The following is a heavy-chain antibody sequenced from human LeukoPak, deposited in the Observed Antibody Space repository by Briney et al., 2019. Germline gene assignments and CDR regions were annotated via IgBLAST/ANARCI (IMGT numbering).Heavy chain of an antibody. CDR1: GYTFTSYG. V-gene: IGHV1-18*01. CDR3: ARDSIVLMVYAVPNWFDP. Sequence: GASVKVSCKASGYTFTSYGISWVRQAPGQGLEWMGWISAYNGNTNYAQKLQGRVTMTTDTSTSTAYMELRSLRSDDTAVYYCARDSIVLMVYAVPNWFDPWGQGTLVTVSS. D-gene: IGHD2-8*01. J-gene: IGHJ5*02. CDR2: ISAYNGNT.